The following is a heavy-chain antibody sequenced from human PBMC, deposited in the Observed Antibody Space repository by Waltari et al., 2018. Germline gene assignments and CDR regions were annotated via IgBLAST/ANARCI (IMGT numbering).Heavy chain of an antibody. V-gene: IGHV3-74*01. CDR1: GFTFSSYW. CDR3: ARAQLTMARNLDL. Sequence: EVQLVESGGGLVQPGGSLGLSCVTSGFTFSSYWMHWVRQVPGKGLVWVSRINSDGITTSYADSVKGRFTISRDNAKNTLYLQMNSLRADDTSVYYCARAQLTMARNLDLWGRGTLVTVSP. CDR2: INSDGITT. D-gene: IGHD3-10*01. J-gene: IGHJ2*01.